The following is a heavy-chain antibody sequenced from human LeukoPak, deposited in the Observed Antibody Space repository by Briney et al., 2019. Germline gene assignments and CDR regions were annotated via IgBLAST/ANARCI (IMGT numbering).Heavy chain of an antibody. D-gene: IGHD3-9*01. Sequence: ASVKVSCKASGYTFTSYGISWVRQAPGQGLEWMGWISAYNGNTNYAQKLQGRVTMTTDTSTSTAYLELGSLRSDDTVVYYCARDGGPYYDLSTGNWGAFDYWGQGTLVTVSS. CDR2: ISAYNGNT. V-gene: IGHV1-18*01. J-gene: IGHJ4*02. CDR3: ARDGGPYYDLSTGNWGAFDY. CDR1: GYTFTSYG.